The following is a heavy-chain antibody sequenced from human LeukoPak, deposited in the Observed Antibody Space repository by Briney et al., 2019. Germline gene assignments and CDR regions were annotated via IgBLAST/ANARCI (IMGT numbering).Heavy chain of an antibody. J-gene: IGHJ4*02. D-gene: IGHD3-22*01. CDR1: GFTFSSYG. CDR3: ARDPPDDSSGYYSLDY. CDR2: MWPEGGNK. V-gene: IGHV3-33*01. Sequence: GGSLRLSCAASGFTFSSYGMHWVRQAPGKGLEWVAVMWPEGGNKYYGDSVKGRFTISRDNSKNTLYLQMNSLRAEDTAVYYCARDPPDDSSGYYSLDYWGQGALVTVSS.